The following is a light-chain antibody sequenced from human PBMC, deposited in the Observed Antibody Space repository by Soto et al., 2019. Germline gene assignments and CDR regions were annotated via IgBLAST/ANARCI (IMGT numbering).Light chain of an antibody. Sequence: EIVLTQSPGTPSLSPGERATLSCRASQSVSSSYLAWYQQKPGQAPRLLIYGASSRATGIPDRFSGSGSGTDFTLTISRLEPEDFAVYYCQQYGSSPGGTFGQGTRLEIK. V-gene: IGKV3-20*01. CDR1: QSVSSSY. CDR2: GAS. CDR3: QQYGSSPGGT. J-gene: IGKJ5*01.